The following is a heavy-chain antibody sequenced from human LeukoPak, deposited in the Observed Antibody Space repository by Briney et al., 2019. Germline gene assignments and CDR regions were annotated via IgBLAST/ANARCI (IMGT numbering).Heavy chain of an antibody. J-gene: IGHJ6*03. CDR2: IKSDGSST. Sequence: PGGSLRLSCAASGFIFSNYWMHWVRHARGGGLVWVSRIKSDGSSTSYADSVKRRFTISRDNAKNTLYLQMNSLRAEDTAVYYCARAHYMDVWGKGTTVTVSS. V-gene: IGHV3-74*01. CDR1: GFIFSNYW. CDR3: ARAHYMDV.